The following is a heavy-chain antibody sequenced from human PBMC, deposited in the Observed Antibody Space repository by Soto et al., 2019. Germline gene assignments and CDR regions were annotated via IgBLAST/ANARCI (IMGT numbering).Heavy chain of an antibody. CDR1: GFTFRNYA. CDR3: AKGPHGSGYDLDS. D-gene: IGHD5-12*01. V-gene: IGHV3-23*01. J-gene: IGHJ4*02. Sequence: EVQLLDSGGGLVQPGGSLRLSCDASGFTFRNYAMNWVRQAPGKGLDWVSAISGSGGSTYYADSVKGRFTISRDNSKNTLYLQMSSLRAEDTAVYYCAKGPHGSGYDLDSWGQGTLVTVSS. CDR2: ISGSGGST.